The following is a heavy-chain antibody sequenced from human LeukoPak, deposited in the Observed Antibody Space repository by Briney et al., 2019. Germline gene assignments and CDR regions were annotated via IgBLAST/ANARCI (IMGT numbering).Heavy chain of an antibody. CDR1: GFTFSSYG. Sequence: QPGRSPRLSCAASGFTFSSYGMHWVRQAPGKGLEWVAVISYDGSNKYYADSVKGRFTISRDNSKNTLYLQMNSLRAEDTAVYYCAKDRGRYCSGGSCYEYYYGMDVWGQGTTVTVSS. CDR3: AKDRGRYCSGGSCYEYYYGMDV. V-gene: IGHV3-30*18. D-gene: IGHD2-15*01. CDR2: ISYDGSNK. J-gene: IGHJ6*02.